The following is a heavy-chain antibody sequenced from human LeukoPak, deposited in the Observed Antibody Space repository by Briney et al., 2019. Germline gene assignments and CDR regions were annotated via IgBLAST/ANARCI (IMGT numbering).Heavy chain of an antibody. D-gene: IGHD6-19*01. CDR1: GYTFTSYD. V-gene: IGHV1-8*03. CDR2: MNPNSGNT. CDR3: ARDAGAVGPFFFDY. Sequence: ASVKVSCTASGYTFTSYDINWVRQATGQGLEWMGWMNPNSGNTGYAQKFQGRVTITRNTSISTAYMELSSLRSEDTAVYYCARDAGAVGPFFFDYWGQGTLVTVSS. J-gene: IGHJ4*02.